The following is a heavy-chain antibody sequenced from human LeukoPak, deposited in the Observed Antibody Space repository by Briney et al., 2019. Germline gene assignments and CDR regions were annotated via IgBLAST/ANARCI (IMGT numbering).Heavy chain of an antibody. CDR3: ARPAYYDFWSGYLGDAFDI. CDR2: IYPGDSDT. Sequence: PGESLKISCKGSGYSFTSYWIGWVRQMPGKGLEWMGIIYPGDSDTRYSPSFQGQVTISADKSISTAYLQWSSLKASDTAMYYCARPAYYDFWSGYLGDAFDIWGQGTMVTVSS. CDR1: GYSFTSYW. J-gene: IGHJ3*02. D-gene: IGHD3-3*01. V-gene: IGHV5-51*03.